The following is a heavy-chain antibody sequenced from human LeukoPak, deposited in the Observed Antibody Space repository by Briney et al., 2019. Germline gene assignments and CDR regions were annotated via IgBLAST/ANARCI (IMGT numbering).Heavy chain of an antibody. CDR1: GYTFTGYY. CDR3: ARGPRGAVRERRDYYYYMDV. Sequence: GASVKVSCKASGYTFTGYYMHWVRQAPGQGLEWMGWINPNSGGTNYAQKFQGKVTMTRDTSISTAYMELSRLRSDDTAVYYCARGPRGAVRERRDYYYYMDVWGKGTTVTISS. D-gene: IGHD3-16*01. V-gene: IGHV1-2*02. CDR2: INPNSGGT. J-gene: IGHJ6*03.